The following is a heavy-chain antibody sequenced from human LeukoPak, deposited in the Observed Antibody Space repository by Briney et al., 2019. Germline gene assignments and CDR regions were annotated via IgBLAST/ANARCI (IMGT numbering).Heavy chain of an antibody. D-gene: IGHD3-10*02. V-gene: IGHV3-11*04. CDR2: ISNSGDSI. CDR3: AELGITMIGGV. CDR1: GFIFSDHY. Sequence: GGSLRLSCAASGFIFSDHYMTWIRQAPGKGLEWVSCISNSGDSIYYADSEKGRFTISRDNAKNSLYLQMNSLRAEDTAVYYCAELGITMIGGVWGKGTTVTISS. J-gene: IGHJ6*04.